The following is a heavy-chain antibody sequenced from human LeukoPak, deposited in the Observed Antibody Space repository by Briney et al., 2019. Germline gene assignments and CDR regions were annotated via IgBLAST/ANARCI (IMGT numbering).Heavy chain of an antibody. J-gene: IGHJ6*03. CDR1: GGSISSYY. Sequence: SETLSLTCTVSGGSISSYYWSWIRQPAGKGLEWIGRIYTSGSTNYNPSLKSRVTMSVDTSKNQFSLKLSSVTAADRAVYYCATSVAGKYYYYYYMDVWGKGTTVTVSS. V-gene: IGHV4-4*07. CDR2: IYTSGST. D-gene: IGHD6-19*01. CDR3: ATSVAGKYYYYYYMDV.